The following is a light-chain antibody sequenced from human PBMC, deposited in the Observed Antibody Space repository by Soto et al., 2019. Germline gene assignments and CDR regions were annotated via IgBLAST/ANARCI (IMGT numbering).Light chain of an antibody. V-gene: IGKV2-28*01. CDR3: MPPLQSWT. Sequence: VMTQFPLSLPETRGEPASISCRCSQSLLHSNGYNYLDWYLQKPGQSPHXLIYLGSNRASGVPDRFSASGSGTDSTLKIRRVQAEVVGVDYCMPPLQSWTVGQPTKVDIK. CDR2: LGS. CDR1: QSLLHSNGYNY. J-gene: IGKJ1*01.